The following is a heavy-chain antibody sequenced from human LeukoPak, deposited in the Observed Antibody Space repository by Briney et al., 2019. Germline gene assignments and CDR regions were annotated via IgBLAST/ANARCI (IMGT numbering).Heavy chain of an antibody. Sequence: ASVKVSCKASGYTFTSYDINWVRQATGQGLEWMGWISAYNGNTNYAQKLQGRVTMTTDTSTSTAYMELRSLRSDDTAVYYCARAGGYYGSGSYLPDYWGQGTLVTVSS. CDR1: GYTFTSYD. V-gene: IGHV1-18*01. D-gene: IGHD3-10*01. CDR3: ARAGGYYGSGSYLPDY. J-gene: IGHJ4*02. CDR2: ISAYNGNT.